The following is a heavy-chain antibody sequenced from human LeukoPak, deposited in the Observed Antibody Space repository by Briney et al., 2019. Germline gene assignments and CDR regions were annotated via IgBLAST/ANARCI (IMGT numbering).Heavy chain of an antibody. D-gene: IGHD3-10*01. J-gene: IGHJ4*02. V-gene: IGHV1-69*13. CDR3: ARAYGWRRDYFDY. CDR1: GGTFSSYA. Sequence: SVKVSCKASGGTFSSYAISWARQAPGQGLEWMGGIIPIFGTANYAQKFQGRVTITADESTSTAYMELSSLRSEDTAVYYCARAYGWRRDYFDYWGQGTLVTVSS. CDR2: IIPIFGTA.